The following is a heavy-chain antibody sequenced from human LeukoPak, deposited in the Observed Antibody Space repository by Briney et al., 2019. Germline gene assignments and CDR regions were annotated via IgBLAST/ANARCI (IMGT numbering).Heavy chain of an antibody. CDR3: ARDGDSGYAHMTHLFTFFSYYYMDV. Sequence: PGGSLRLSCAASGFTFSTYTMNWVRQAPGKGLEWVSSISSSSSYIYYADSVKGRFTISRDNAKNSLYLQMNSLRAEDTAVYYCARDGDSGYAHMTHLFTFFSYYYMDVWGKGTTVTVSS. V-gene: IGHV3-21*01. D-gene: IGHD5-12*01. J-gene: IGHJ6*03. CDR1: GFTFSTYT. CDR2: ISSSSSYI.